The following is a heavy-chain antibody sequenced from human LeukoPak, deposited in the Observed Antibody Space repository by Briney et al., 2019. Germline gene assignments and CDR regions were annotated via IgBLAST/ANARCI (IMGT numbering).Heavy chain of an antibody. CDR3: ARDNTVITGFDY. CDR2: IYTSGST. V-gene: IGHV4-61*02. J-gene: IGHJ4*02. CDR1: GGSVSSGSYY. D-gene: IGHD4-17*01. Sequence: SQTLSLTCTVSGGSVSSGSYYWNWIRQPAGKGLEWIGRIYTSGSTNYNPSLKSRVTISVDTSKNQYSLKLSSVTAADTAVYYCARDNTVITGFDYWGQGTLVTVSS.